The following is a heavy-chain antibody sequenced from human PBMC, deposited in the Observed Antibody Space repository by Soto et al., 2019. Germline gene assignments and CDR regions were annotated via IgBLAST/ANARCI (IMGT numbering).Heavy chain of an antibody. CDR2: ISAHDEK. J-gene: IGHJ6*02. CDR1: GYSLSHPRMG. CDR3: ARVLYYGMEV. V-gene: IGHV2-26*01. Sequence: QVTLKESGPVLVKPTETLTLTCTVSGYSLSHPRMGVSWIRQPPGKALEWLAHISAHDEKSYSTSLMTRLTISQDTSKSQVVLTMTNMVPVDTATYYCARVLYYGMEVWGQGTTVTVSS.